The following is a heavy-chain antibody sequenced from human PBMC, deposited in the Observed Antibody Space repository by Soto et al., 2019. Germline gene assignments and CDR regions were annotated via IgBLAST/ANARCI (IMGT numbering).Heavy chain of an antibody. Sequence: ASVKVSCKASGYTFTTYRISRVRQAPGQVLEWMGWISAYNGNTNYAQKLQGRVTMTTDTSTSTAYMELRSLRSDDTAVYYCARGADYDSSGYYYYYYGMDVWGQGTTVTVS. CDR3: ARGADYDSSGYYYYYYGMDV. D-gene: IGHD3-22*01. V-gene: IGHV1-18*04. J-gene: IGHJ6*02. CDR2: ISAYNGNT. CDR1: GYTFTTYR.